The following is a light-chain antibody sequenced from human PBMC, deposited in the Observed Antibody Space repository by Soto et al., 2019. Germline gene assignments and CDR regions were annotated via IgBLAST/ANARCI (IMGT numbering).Light chain of an antibody. CDR1: QSVRSDY. CDR2: GAS. CDR3: QQYNSYPWT. Sequence: EIVLTQSPGTLSLSPGERATLSCRASQSVRSDYLAWYQQKPGQAPRLHIYGASTRATGIPDRFTGSGSGTDFTLTISSLQPDDFATYYCQQYNSYPWTFGQGTKVEIK. V-gene: IGKV3-20*01. J-gene: IGKJ1*01.